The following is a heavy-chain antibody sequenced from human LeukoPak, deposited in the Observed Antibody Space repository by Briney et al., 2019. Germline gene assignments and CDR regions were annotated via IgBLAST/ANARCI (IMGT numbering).Heavy chain of an antibody. CDR1: GYTFTSYY. J-gene: IGHJ4*02. D-gene: IGHD3-16*02. V-gene: IGHV1-46*01. CDR3: ARGMWVQYYDYVWGSYRLNPFDY. CDR2: INPSGGST. Sequence: EASVKVSCKASGYTFTSYYMHWVRQAPGQGLEWMGIINPSGGSTSYAQKFQGRVTMTRDTSTSTVYMELSSLRSEDTAVYYCARGMWVQYYDYVWGSYRLNPFDYWGQGTLVTVSS.